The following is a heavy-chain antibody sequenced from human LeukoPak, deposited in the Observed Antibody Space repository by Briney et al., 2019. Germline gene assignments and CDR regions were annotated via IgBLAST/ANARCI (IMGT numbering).Heavy chain of an antibody. V-gene: IGHV3-30-3*01. CDR3: ARDGGFCSNGACPFDY. J-gene: IGHJ4*02. Sequence: GGSLRLSCAASGFTLSSYAIHWVRQAPGKGLEWVALISYDGTNKYYADSVKGRFTISRDNSNNTLYLQMNSLTVEDTAIYYCARDGGFCSNGACPFDYWGQGTLVTVSS. D-gene: IGHD2-8*01. CDR1: GFTLSSYA. CDR2: ISYDGTNK.